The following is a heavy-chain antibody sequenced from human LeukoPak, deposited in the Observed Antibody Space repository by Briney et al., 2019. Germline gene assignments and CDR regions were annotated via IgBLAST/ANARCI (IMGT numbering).Heavy chain of an antibody. J-gene: IGHJ4*02. V-gene: IGHV3-23*01. D-gene: IGHD2-15*01. CDR3: AKNLGYGSGGSCHSGYYYY. CDR1: GFTFSSYA. CDR2: ISGSGGGT. Sequence: PGGSLRLSCAASGFTFSSYAMSWVRQAPGKGLEWVSAISGSGGGTYYADSVKGRFTISRDNSKNTLYLQMNSLRAEDTAVYYCAKNLGYGSGGSCHSGYYYYWGQGTLVTVSS.